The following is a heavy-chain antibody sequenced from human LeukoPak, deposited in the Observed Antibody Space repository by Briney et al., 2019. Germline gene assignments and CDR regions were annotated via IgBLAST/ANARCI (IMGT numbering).Heavy chain of an antibody. CDR2: IYYSGST. V-gene: IGHV4-59*01. CDR3: ARIYCGGDCYSHYYYHYYMDV. CDR1: GGSISSYY. Sequence: SETLSLTCTVSGGSISSYYWSWIRQPPGKGLEWIGYIYYSGSTNYNPSLKSRVTISVDTSKNQFSLKLSSVTAADTAVYYCARIYCGGDCYSHYYYHYYMDVWGKGTTVTVSS. J-gene: IGHJ6*03. D-gene: IGHD2-21*02.